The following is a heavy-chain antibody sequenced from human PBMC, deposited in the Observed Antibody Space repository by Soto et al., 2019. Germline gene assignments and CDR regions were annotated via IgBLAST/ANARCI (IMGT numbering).Heavy chain of an antibody. Sequence: GVSLRLSCEASGFTLRNYAMTWVRQAPGKGLEWVSLISANDVGTYYAESVKTRFTISTDQSRNTVYLQMDSLRADDTAIYYCAKVKHDYNWDNRPPFVYWGQGTLVTVSS. D-gene: IGHD1-20*01. J-gene: IGHJ4*02. V-gene: IGHV3-23*01. CDR3: AKVKHDYNWDNRPPFVY. CDR2: ISANDVGT. CDR1: GFTLRNYA.